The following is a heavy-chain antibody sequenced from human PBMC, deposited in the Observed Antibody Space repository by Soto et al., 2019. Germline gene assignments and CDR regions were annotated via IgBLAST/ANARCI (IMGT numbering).Heavy chain of an antibody. Sequence: XSVKVSCQASVYTCTSYGISWVRQAPGQGLEWMGWISAYNGNTNYAQKLQGRVTMTTDTSTSTAYMELRSLRSDDTAVYYCAKHDYGDYVLDYWGQGALVTVSS. CDR2: ISAYNGNT. V-gene: IGHV1-18*01. D-gene: IGHD4-17*01. J-gene: IGHJ4*02. CDR3: AKHDYGDYVLDY. CDR1: VYTCTSYG.